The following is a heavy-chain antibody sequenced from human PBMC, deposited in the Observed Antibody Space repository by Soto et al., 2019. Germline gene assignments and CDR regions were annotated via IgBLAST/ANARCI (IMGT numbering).Heavy chain of an antibody. CDR3: AKRRIAARPIPFDY. J-gene: IGHJ4*02. CDR1: GFTFSSYG. Sequence: LRLSCAASGFTFSSYGMNWVRQAPGKGLEWVSAISGSGGSTYYADSVKGRFTISRDNSKNTLYLQMNSLRAEDTAVYYCAKRRIAARPIPFDYWGQGTLVTVSS. D-gene: IGHD6-6*01. CDR2: ISGSGGST. V-gene: IGHV3-23*01.